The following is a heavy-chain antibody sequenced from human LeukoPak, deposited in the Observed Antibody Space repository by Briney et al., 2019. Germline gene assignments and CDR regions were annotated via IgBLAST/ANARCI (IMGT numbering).Heavy chain of an antibody. CDR3: ARDIGYRYSSGWYPSDY. Sequence: GGSLRLYCAASGFTFSSYWMSWVGQAPGKGLERVATIKRGGSGEYYGASVRGRFTISRDNAKDSVDLEMNSLRAEDTAVYYCARDIGYRYSSGWYPSDYWGQGTLVTVSS. V-gene: IGHV3-7*01. CDR1: GFTFSSYW. J-gene: IGHJ4*02. D-gene: IGHD6-19*01. CDR2: IKRGGSGE.